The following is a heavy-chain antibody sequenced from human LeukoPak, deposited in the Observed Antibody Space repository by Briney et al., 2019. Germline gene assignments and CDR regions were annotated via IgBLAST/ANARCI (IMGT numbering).Heavy chain of an antibody. CDR2: IYYSGST. V-gene: IGHV4-59*01. CDR3: ARVAAVNWNDALYYYYYYMDV. Sequence: SETLSLTCTVSGGSISSYYWSWIRQPPGKGLEWIGYIYYSGSTNYNPSLKSRVTISVDTSKNQFSLKLSSVTAADTAVYYCARVAAVNWNDALYYYYYYMDVWGKGTTVTVSS. J-gene: IGHJ6*03. D-gene: IGHD1-1*01. CDR1: GGSISSYY.